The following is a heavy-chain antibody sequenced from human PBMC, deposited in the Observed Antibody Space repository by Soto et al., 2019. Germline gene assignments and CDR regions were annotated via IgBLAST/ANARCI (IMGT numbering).Heavy chain of an antibody. D-gene: IGHD6-13*01. Sequence: GESLKISCKGSGYSFTNYWIGSVRQMPGKGLEWMGIIYPGDSDTRYSPSFQGQVTISADKSISTAYLQWSSLKASDTAMYYCARFPASPRRSSSLYLNYYGMDVWGQGTTVTVSS. CDR2: IYPGDSDT. J-gene: IGHJ6*02. CDR3: ARFPASPRRSSSLYLNYYGMDV. CDR1: GYSFTNYW. V-gene: IGHV5-51*01.